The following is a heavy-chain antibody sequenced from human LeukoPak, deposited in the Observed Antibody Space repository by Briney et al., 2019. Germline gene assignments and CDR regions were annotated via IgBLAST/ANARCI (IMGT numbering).Heavy chain of an antibody. V-gene: IGHV4-59*08. CDR2: VYYSGST. Sequence: PWEPLSLTCSVSGDSFSNYYWTWIRQPPGKGLEWIGYVYYSGSTNYNPSLKTRLHLSVDTSKNRFSLKLSSVTAADTAVYYCASSPRLTTSWFRFDSWGHGTLVTV. CDR1: GDSFSNYY. J-gene: IGHJ4*01. D-gene: IGHD2-2*01. CDR3: ASSPRLTTSWFRFDS.